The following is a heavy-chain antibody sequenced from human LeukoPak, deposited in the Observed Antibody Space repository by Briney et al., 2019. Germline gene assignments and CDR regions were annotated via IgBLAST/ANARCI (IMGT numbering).Heavy chain of an antibody. Sequence: PSETLSLTCAVYGGSFSGYYWSWIRQPPGKGLEWIGEINHSGSTNYNPSLKSRVTISVDTSKNQFSLKLSSVTAADTAVYYCARGRYYDSSGYPNAFDIWGQGTMVTVSS. CDR2: INHSGST. J-gene: IGHJ3*02. CDR3: ARGRYYDSSGYPNAFDI. D-gene: IGHD3-22*01. V-gene: IGHV4-34*01. CDR1: GGSFSGYY.